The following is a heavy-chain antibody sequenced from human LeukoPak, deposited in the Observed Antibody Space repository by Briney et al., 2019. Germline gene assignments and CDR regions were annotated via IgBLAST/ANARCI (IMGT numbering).Heavy chain of an antibody. D-gene: IGHD5-12*01. V-gene: IGHV4-59*01. Sequence: PSETLSLTCTVSGGSISSYYWSWIRQPPGKGLEWIGYIYYSGSTNYNPSLKSRVTISADTSKNQFSLKLSSVTAADTAVYYCARDSGYSGYDGYYYGMDVWGQGTTVTVSS. CDR2: IYYSGST. CDR1: GGSISSYY. J-gene: IGHJ6*02. CDR3: ARDSGYSGYDGYYYGMDV.